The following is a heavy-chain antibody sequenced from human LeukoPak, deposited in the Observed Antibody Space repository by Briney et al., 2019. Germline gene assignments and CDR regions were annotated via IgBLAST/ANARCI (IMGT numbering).Heavy chain of an antibody. J-gene: IGHJ5*02. V-gene: IGHV3-30*18. CDR3: AKDAGYYDSSGLNWFDP. CDR2: ISYDGSNK. D-gene: IGHD3-22*01. CDR1: GFTFSSYG. Sequence: GVSLRLSCAASGFTFSSYGMHWVRQAPGKGLEWVAVISYDGSNKYYADSVKGRFTISRDNSKNTLYLQMNSLRAEDTAVYYCAKDAGYYDSSGLNWFDPWGQGTLVTVSS.